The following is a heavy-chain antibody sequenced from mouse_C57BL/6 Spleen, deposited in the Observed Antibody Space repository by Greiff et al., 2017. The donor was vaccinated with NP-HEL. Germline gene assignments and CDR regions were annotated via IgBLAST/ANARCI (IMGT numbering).Heavy chain of an antibody. D-gene: IGHD1-1*01. V-gene: IGHV1-18*01. CDR2: INPNNGGT. CDR1: GYTFTDYN. Sequence: EVQLQESGPELVKPGASVKIPCKASGYTFTDYNMDWVKQSHGKSLEWIGDINPNNGGTIYNQKFKGKATLTVDKSSSTAYMELRSLTSEDTAVYYCARPAYYGSSPYYFDYWGQGTTLTVSS. CDR3: ARPAYYGSSPYYFDY. J-gene: IGHJ2*01.